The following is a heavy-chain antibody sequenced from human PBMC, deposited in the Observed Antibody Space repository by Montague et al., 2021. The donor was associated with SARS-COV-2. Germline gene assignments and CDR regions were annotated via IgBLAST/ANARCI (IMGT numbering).Heavy chain of an antibody. D-gene: IGHD3-3*01. CDR2: LFHTQRP. V-gene: IGHV4-39*07. CDR1: GASISTSPYF. CDR3: ARGYRRSTIFGVVIYDASAL. Sequence: SETLSLTCTASGASISTSPYFSGWIRQPPGQWLAWLGGLFHTQRPNSNPSLNSRLTISVDKSKNQFSLKLSSVPAADTAVYYCARGYRRSTIFGVVIYDASALWGQGPTATV. J-gene: IGHJ6*01.